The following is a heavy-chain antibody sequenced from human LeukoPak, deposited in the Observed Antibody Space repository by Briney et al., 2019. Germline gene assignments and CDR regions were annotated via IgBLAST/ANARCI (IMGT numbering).Heavy chain of an antibody. J-gene: IGHJ4*02. CDR2: ISSDGSIK. CDR3: VKEYHSRGFGAYFDY. D-gene: IGHD3-3*01. V-gene: IGHV3-30*18. CDR1: KFTFSHYG. Sequence: PGGSLRLSCTASKFTFSHYGMQWVRQAPGKGLEWVAVISSDGSIKVYADSVKGRFTLSRDNSINTVDLQMNSLKAEYTAVYYCVKEYHSRGFGAYFDYWGQGTLVTVSS.